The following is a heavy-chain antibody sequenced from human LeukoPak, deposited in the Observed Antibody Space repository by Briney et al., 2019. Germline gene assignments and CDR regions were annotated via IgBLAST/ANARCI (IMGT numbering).Heavy chain of an antibody. CDR2: MNPNSGNT. V-gene: IGHV1-8*01. CDR3: ARVYRQLRPYYFDY. Sequence: ASVKVSRKASGYTFTSYDINWVRQATGQGLEWMGWMNPNSGNTGYAQKFQGRVTMTRNTSISTAYMELSSLGSEDTAVYYCARVYRQLRPYYFDYWGQGTLVTVSS. J-gene: IGHJ4*02. CDR1: GYTFTSYD. D-gene: IGHD4-23*01.